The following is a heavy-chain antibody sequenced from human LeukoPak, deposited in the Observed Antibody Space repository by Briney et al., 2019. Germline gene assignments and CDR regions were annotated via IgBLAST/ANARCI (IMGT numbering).Heavy chain of an antibody. V-gene: IGHV4-59*01. CDR3: ARVRMHGWFDP. CDR1: GGSISSYY. J-gene: IGHJ5*02. Sequence: SETLSLTCTVSGGSISSYYWSWIRQPPGKGLEWIGYIYYGGSTNYNPSLKSRVTISVDTSKNQFSLKLSSVTAADTAVYYCARVRMHGWFDPWGQGTLVTVSS. CDR2: IYYGGST.